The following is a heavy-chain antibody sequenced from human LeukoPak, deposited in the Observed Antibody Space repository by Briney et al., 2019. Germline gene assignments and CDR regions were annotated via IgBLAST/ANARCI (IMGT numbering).Heavy chain of an antibody. J-gene: IGHJ4*02. D-gene: IGHD3-22*01. CDR1: GGTFSSYA. Sequence: ASVKVSCKASGGTFSSYAISWVRQAPGQGLEWMGGIIPIFGTANCAQKFQGRVTITADESTSTAYMELSSLRSEDTAVYYCARAQPGWYYYDSSGYRNAFDYWGQGTLVTVSS. V-gene: IGHV1-69*13. CDR2: IIPIFGTA. CDR3: ARAQPGWYYYDSSGYRNAFDY.